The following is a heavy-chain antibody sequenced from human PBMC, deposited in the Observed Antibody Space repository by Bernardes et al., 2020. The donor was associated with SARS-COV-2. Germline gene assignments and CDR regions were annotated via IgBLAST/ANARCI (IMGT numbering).Heavy chain of an antibody. CDR1: GFVLSLYS. D-gene: IGHD4-4*01. J-gene: IGHJ4*02. Sequence: GGSLRLSCSVSGFVLSLYSMHWVRQAPGKGLEYVSAISPDGVFTYYADSVRGRFTISRDNSKNTLYLQMSSLKTEDTAVYYCVKDLHSKFDDYWGQGTVVTVSS. V-gene: IGHV3-64D*06. CDR2: ISPDGVFT. CDR3: VKDLHSKFDDY.